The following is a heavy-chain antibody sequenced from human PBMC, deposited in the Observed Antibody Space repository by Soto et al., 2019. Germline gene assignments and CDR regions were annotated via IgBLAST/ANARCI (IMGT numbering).Heavy chain of an antibody. J-gene: IGHJ5*02. CDR1: GGSISSSSYY. Sequence: SETLSLTCTVSGGSISSSSYYWGWIRQPPGKGLEWIGSIYYSGSTYYNPSLKSRVTISVDTSKNQFSLKLSSVTAADTAVYYCARRTLGWFGELLWGSNWFDPWGQGTLVTVSS. V-gene: IGHV4-39*01. CDR2: IYYSGST. D-gene: IGHD3-10*01. CDR3: ARRTLGWFGELLWGSNWFDP.